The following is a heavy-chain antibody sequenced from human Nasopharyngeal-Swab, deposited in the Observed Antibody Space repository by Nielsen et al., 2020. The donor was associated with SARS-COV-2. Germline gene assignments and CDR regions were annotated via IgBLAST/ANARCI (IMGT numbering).Heavy chain of an antibody. CDR3: AKAWAAAGLSFYYYVDV. D-gene: IGHD6-13*01. V-gene: IGHV3-23*01. J-gene: IGHJ6*03. Sequence: WIRQPPGKGLEWVSTLSGTGESTYYADSVTGRFAISRDDSNNTLYLQMHGLRAEDTAIYFCAKAWAAAGLSFYYYVDVWGKGTTVTVSS. CDR2: LSGTGEST.